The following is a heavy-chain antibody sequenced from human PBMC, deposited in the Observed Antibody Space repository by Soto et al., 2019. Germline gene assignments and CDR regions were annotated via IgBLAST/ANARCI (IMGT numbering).Heavy chain of an antibody. CDR1: GFTFSGSA. D-gene: IGHD3-22*01. V-gene: IGHV3-73*01. J-gene: IGHJ3*02. CDR2: IRSKANSYAT. Sequence: GGSLRLSCAASGFTFSGSAMHWVRQASGKGLEWVGRIRSKANSYATAYAASVKGRFTISRDDSKNTAYLQMNSLKTEDTAVYYCTRLYDSSGVDAFDIWGQGTMVTVSS. CDR3: TRLYDSSGVDAFDI.